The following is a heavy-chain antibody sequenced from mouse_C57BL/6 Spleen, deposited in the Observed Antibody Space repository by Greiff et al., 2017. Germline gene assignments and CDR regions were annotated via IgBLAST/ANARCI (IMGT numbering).Heavy chain of an antibody. V-gene: IGHV1-42*01. CDR3: AGWDLLLRLWFAY. CDR1: GYSFTGYY. D-gene: IGHD1-1*01. J-gene: IGHJ3*01. CDR2: LNPSTGGT. Sequence: VQLQQSGPELVKPGASVKISCKASGYSFTGYYMNWVKQSPEKSLEWIGELNPSTGGTTYNQKFKAKATLTVDKSSSTAYMQLKSLTSEDSAVYYCAGWDLLLRLWFAYWGQGTLVTVSA.